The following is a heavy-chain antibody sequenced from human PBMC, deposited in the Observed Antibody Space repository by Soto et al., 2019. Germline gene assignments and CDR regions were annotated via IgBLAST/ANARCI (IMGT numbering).Heavy chain of an antibody. Sequence: ASVKVSCKASGYTFTSYDINWVPQATGQGLEWRGWMNPNSGNTGYAQKFQGRVTMTRNTSISTAYMELSSLRSEDTAAYYCAGVLDSSGYYYAYDASDIWGQGTMVTV. V-gene: IGHV1-8*01. J-gene: IGHJ3*02. CDR3: AGVLDSSGYYYAYDASDI. CDR1: GYTFTSYD. CDR2: MNPNSGNT. D-gene: IGHD3-22*01.